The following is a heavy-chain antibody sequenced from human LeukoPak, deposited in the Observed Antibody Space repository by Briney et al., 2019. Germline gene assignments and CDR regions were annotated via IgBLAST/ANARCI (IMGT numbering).Heavy chain of an antibody. Sequence: SETLSLTCTVSGGSISSYYWSWTRQPPGKGLEWIGYIYYSGSTNYNPSLKSRVTISVDTSKNQFSLKLSSVTAADTAVYYCARQYSYGPNWFDPWGQGTLVTVSS. J-gene: IGHJ5*02. V-gene: IGHV4-59*01. CDR2: IYYSGST. CDR1: GGSISSYY. CDR3: ARQYSYGPNWFDP. D-gene: IGHD5-18*01.